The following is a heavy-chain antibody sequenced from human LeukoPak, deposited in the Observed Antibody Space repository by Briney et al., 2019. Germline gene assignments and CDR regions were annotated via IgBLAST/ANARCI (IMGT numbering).Heavy chain of an antibody. Sequence: GGALRLSCAASGFTFRSYGMHWVRQAPGKGLEWVAFIWYDGTNKDYADSVKGRFTISRDNSKNTLFLQMNSLRAEDTAVYYSATDDGLAGTPFDYWGQGTLVTVSS. CDR2: IWYDGTNK. V-gene: IGHV3-30*02. D-gene: IGHD6-19*01. J-gene: IGHJ4*02. CDR3: ATDDGLAGTPFDY. CDR1: GFTFRSYG.